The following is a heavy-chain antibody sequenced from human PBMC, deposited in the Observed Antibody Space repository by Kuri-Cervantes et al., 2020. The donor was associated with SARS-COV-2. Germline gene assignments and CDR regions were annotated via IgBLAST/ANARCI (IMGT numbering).Heavy chain of an antibody. D-gene: IGHD3-9*01. J-gene: IGHJ4*02. CDR2: IIPIYGRT. Sequence: SVKVSCKTSGGTFGTDGITWVRQVSGQGLEWMGGIIPIYGRTNYAQNFQGRVTITADETTTTAHMQLSSLRSEDTAVYYCAIRSGYYDILAYFDYWGQGTLVTVSS. CDR3: AIRSGYYDILAYFDY. CDR1: GGTFGTDG. V-gene: IGHV1-69*13.